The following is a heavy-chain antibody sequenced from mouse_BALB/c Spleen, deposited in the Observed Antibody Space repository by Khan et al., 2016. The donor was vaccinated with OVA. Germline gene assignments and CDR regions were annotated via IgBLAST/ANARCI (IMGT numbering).Heavy chain of an antibody. D-gene: IGHD2-14*01. V-gene: IGHV1-87*01. Sequence: LEVSGAELARPGASVKLSCKASGYTFTTYWMQWVKQRPGQGLEWIGTIYPGDGDTRYTQNFKDKATLTADKSSSTAYMQLSSLASEDSAVYYCASYRYDYFDYWGQGTTLTVSS. CDR2: IYPGDGDT. CDR3: ASYRYDYFDY. CDR1: GYTFTTYW. J-gene: IGHJ2*01.